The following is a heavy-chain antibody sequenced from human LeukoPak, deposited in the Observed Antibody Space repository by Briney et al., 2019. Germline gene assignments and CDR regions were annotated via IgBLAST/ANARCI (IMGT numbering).Heavy chain of an antibody. CDR1: GGSISSYY. CDR3: ARLSLGYCSSTSCSQPLYYYYYMDV. CDR2: IYTSGST. D-gene: IGHD2-2*01. Sequence: SETLSLTCTVSGGSISSYYWSWIRQPAGKGLEWIGRIYTSGSTNYNPSLKSRVTMSVDTSKNQSSLKLSSVTAADTAVYYCARLSLGYCSSTSCSQPLYYYYYMDVWGKGTTVTVSS. V-gene: IGHV4-4*07. J-gene: IGHJ6*03.